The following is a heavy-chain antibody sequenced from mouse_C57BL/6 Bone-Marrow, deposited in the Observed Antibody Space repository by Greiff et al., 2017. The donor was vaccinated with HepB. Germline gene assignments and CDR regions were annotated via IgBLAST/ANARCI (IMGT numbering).Heavy chain of an antibody. Sequence: QVHVKQSGAELVRPGTSVKVSCKASGYAFTNYLIEWVKQRPGQGLEWIGVINPGSGGTNYNEKFKGKATLTADKSSSTAYMQLSSLTSEDSAVYCCARGYGNHSAMDYWGQGTSVTVSS. D-gene: IGHD2-1*01. J-gene: IGHJ4*01. V-gene: IGHV1-54*01. CDR2: INPGSGGT. CDR3: ARGYGNHSAMDY. CDR1: GYAFTNYL.